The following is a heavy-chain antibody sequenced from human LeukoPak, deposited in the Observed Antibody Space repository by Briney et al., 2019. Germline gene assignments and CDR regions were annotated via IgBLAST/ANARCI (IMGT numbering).Heavy chain of an antibody. V-gene: IGHV4-30-4*01. Sequence: PSETLSLTCTVSGGSISSGDYYWSWIRQPPGKGLEWVGYIYYSGSTYYNPSLKSRVTISVDTSKNQFSLKLSSVTAADTAVYYCARVLYDTDFDYWGQGTLVTVSS. CDR3: ARVLYDTDFDY. CDR2: IYYSGST. D-gene: IGHD3-16*01. CDR1: GGSISSGDYY. J-gene: IGHJ4*02.